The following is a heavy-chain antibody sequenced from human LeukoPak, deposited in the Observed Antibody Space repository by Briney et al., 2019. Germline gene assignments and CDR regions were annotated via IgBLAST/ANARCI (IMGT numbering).Heavy chain of an antibody. CDR1: GFTFSSYS. Sequence: GGSLRLSCAASGFTFSSYSMNWVRQAPGKGLEWVSSISSSSSYIYYADSVKGRFTISRDNAKNSLYLQMNSLRAEDTAVYYCAREGGDFWSGYFAFDIWGQGTMVTVSS. CDR3: AREGGDFWSGYFAFDI. CDR2: ISSSSSYI. D-gene: IGHD3-3*01. V-gene: IGHV3-21*01. J-gene: IGHJ3*02.